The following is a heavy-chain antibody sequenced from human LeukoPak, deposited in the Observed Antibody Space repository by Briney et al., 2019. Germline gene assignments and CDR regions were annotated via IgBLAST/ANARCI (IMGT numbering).Heavy chain of an antibody. J-gene: IGHJ4*02. D-gene: IGHD3-10*01. CDR1: GFTFRTYW. CDR3: AKRDIRAILFWFGALS. CDR2: IKQDGSDK. Sequence: GGSLRLSCAASGFTFRTYWMSWVRQAPGKGLEWVASIKQDGSDKKYVDSVKGRFTISRDNAKNSLYLQMNSLRAEDTAVYYCAKRDIRAILFWFGALSCGQGTQVTVYS. V-gene: IGHV3-7*01.